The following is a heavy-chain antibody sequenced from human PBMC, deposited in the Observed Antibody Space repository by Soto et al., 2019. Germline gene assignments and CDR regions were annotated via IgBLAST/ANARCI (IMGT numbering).Heavy chain of an antibody. CDR2: IIPIFGTA. D-gene: IGHD4-17*01. CDR1: GGTFSSYA. CDR3: ARSTVTTYNWFDP. V-gene: IGHV1-69*12. J-gene: IGHJ5*02. Sequence: QVQLVQSGAEVKKPGSSVKVSCKASGGTFSSYAISWVRQAPGQGLEWMGGIIPIFGTANYAQKFQGRVTLTADESTSTAYMGLSSLRSEDTAVYYCARSTVTTYNWFDPWGQGTLVTVSS.